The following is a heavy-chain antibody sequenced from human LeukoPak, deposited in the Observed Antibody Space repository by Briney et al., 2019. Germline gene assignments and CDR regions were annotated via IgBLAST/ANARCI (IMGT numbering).Heavy chain of an antibody. CDR3: ARAPVGNGPDY. CDR1: GGSISSSSYY. J-gene: IGHJ4*02. D-gene: IGHD7-27*01. Sequence: PSETLSLTCTVSGGSISSSSYYWGWIRQSPGKGLEWIGSIYYSGSTYYNPSLKSRVTISVDTSKNQFSLKLSSVTAADTAVYYCARAPVGNGPDYWGQGTLVTVSS. CDR2: IYYSGST. V-gene: IGHV4-39*01.